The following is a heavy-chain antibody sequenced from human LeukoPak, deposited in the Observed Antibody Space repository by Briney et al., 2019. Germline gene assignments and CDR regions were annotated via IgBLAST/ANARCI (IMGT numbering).Heavy chain of an antibody. V-gene: IGHV1-69*13. CDR3: ARGAPYYYDSSGYYVDY. CDR1: GGTFSSYA. CDR2: IIPIFGTA. Sequence: SVTVSCTASGGTFSSYAISWVRQAPGQGLEWMGGIIPIFGTANYAQKFQGRVTITADESTSTAYMELSSLRSEDTAVYYCARGAPYYYDSSGYYVDYWGQGTLVTVSS. D-gene: IGHD3-22*01. J-gene: IGHJ4*02.